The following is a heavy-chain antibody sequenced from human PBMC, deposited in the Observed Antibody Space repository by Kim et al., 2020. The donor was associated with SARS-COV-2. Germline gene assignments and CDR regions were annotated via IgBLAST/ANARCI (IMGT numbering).Heavy chain of an antibody. Sequence: GGSLRLSCAASGFTFSSYSMNWVRQAPGKGLEWVSSISSSSSYIYYADSVKGRFTISSDNAKNSLYLQMNSLRAEDTAVYYCARDNGITIFGVVMPDHRFPDYWGQGTLVTVSS. V-gene: IGHV3-21*01. J-gene: IGHJ4*02. CDR2: ISSSSSYI. CDR1: GFTFSSYS. CDR3: ARDNGITIFGVVMPDHRFPDY. D-gene: IGHD3-3*01.